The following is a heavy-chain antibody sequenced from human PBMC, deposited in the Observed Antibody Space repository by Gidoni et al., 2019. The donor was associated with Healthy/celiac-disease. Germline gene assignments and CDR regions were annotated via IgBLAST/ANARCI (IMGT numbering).Heavy chain of an antibody. CDR2: IYHSGST. V-gene: IGHV4-30-2*01. Sequence: QLQLQESGSGLVKPSQTLSLTCAVSGGSLSSGGYSWSWIRQPPGKGLEWIWYIYHSGSTYYNPSLKSRVTISVDRSKNQFSLKLSSVTAADTSVYYCARVARAYDAFDIWGQGTMVTVSS. J-gene: IGHJ3*02. CDR1: GGSLSSGGYS. CDR3: ARVARAYDAFDI. D-gene: IGHD2-21*01.